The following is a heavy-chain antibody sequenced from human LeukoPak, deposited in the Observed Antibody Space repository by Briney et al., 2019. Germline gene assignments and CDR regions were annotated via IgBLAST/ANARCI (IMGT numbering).Heavy chain of an antibody. J-gene: IGHJ4*02. CDR1: GFTFSSYA. CDR3: VKDPHSSGRYYFDY. Sequence: RSGGSLRLSCSASGFTFSSYAMHWVRQAPGKGLEYVSGISSNGGRTYYADSVKGRFTISRDNSKNTMYVQMSTLRVEDTAVYYCVKDPHSSGRYYFDYWGQGTLVTVSS. CDR2: ISSNGGRT. D-gene: IGHD6-19*01. V-gene: IGHV3-64*05.